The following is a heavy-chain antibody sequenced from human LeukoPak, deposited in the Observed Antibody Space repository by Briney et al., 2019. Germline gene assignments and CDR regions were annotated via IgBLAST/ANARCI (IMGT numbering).Heavy chain of an antibody. CDR2: IYYSGST. CDR1: GGSISSYY. CDR3: ARHRSYYYYGMDV. Sequence: SETLSLTCTVSGGSISSYYWSWIRQPPGKGLEWIGYIYYSGSTNYNPSLKSRVTISVDTSKNQVSLKLTSVTAADTAVYYCARHRSYYYYGMDVWGQGTTVTVSS. J-gene: IGHJ6*02. V-gene: IGHV4-59*08.